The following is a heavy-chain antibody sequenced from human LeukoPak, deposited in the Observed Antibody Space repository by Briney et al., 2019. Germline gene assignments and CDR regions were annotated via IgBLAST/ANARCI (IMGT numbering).Heavy chain of an antibody. J-gene: IGHJ5*02. CDR1: GFSFSMYS. CDR3: AKAATSLTNWFDP. Sequence: GGSLRLSCAASGFSFSMYSMSWIRQAPGKGLEWVSVISDNGAVTFYGDSVKGRFTISRDNSKNTLYLQMNSLRAEDTAVYYCAKAATSLTNWFDPWGQGTLVTVSS. V-gene: IGHV3-23*01. CDR2: ISDNGAVT.